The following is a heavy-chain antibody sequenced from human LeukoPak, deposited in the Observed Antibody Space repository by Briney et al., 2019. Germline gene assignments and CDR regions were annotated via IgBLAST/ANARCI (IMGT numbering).Heavy chain of an antibody. V-gene: IGHV3-23*01. CDR1: GFTFSSYA. J-gene: IGHJ4*02. CDR3: AKHRAVAASVFDY. D-gene: IGHD6-19*01. CDR2: ISDSGDKT. Sequence: GGSLRLSCAASGFTFSSYAMSWVRQAPGKGLEWVSGISDSGDKTYYADSVKGRFTISRDNSKNTLYLQMNTLRADDTAVFYCAKHRAVAASVFDYWGQGTLVTVSS.